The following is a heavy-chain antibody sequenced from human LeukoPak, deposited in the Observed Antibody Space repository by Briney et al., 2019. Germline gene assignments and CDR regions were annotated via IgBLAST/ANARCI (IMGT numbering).Heavy chain of an antibody. J-gene: IGHJ3*02. CDR3: ARDQDWNYAFDI. D-gene: IGHD1-7*01. CDR2: INTSGGST. V-gene: IGHV1-46*01. Sequence: ASVKVSCKASGYTLTSYFIHWVRQAPGQGLEWVGIINTSGGSTSYAQKFQGRVTMTRDTSTSTVYMELSSLRSEDTAVYYCARDQDWNYAFDIWGQGTMVTVSS. CDR1: GYTLTSYF.